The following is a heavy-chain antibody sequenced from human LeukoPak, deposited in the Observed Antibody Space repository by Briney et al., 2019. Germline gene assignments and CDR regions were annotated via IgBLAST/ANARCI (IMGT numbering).Heavy chain of an antibody. Sequence: GASVKVSCKASGGTFSSYAMSWVRQAPGQGLEWMGWISTYNGNTNYAQKFQGRVTLTTDTSTRTAYMDLRSLRSDDTAVYHCARVALGSWYFDLWGRGTLVTVSS. CDR1: GGTFSSYA. CDR3: ARVALGSWYFDL. D-gene: IGHD2-15*01. V-gene: IGHV1-18*01. CDR2: ISTYNGNT. J-gene: IGHJ2*01.